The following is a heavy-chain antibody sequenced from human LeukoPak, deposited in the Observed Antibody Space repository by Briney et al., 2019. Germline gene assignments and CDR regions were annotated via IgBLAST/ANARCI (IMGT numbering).Heavy chain of an antibody. CDR2: IIPIFGTA. Sequence: SVKVSCEASGGTFSSYAISWVRQAPGQGLEWMGGIIPIFGTANYAQKFQGRVTITADKSTSTAYMELSSLRSEDTAVYYCATYSGSYSGTDYWGQGTLVTVSS. V-gene: IGHV1-69*06. J-gene: IGHJ4*02. CDR3: ATYSGSYSGTDY. CDR1: GGTFSSYA. D-gene: IGHD1-26*01.